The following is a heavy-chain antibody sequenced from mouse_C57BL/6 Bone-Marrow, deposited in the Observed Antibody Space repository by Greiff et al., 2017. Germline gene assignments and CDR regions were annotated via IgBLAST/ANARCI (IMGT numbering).Heavy chain of an antibody. D-gene: IGHD1-1*01. CDR2: IDPENGDT. J-gene: IGHJ4*01. Sequence: EVQLQQSGAELVRPGASVKLSCTASGFNIKDDYMHWVKQRPEQGLEWIGWIDPENGDTEYASKFQGKATITADTSSNTAYLQLSSLTSEDTAVYYCTVYYVSSLTPAMDYWGQGTSVTVSS. V-gene: IGHV14-4*01. CDR1: GFNIKDDY. CDR3: TVYYVSSLTPAMDY.